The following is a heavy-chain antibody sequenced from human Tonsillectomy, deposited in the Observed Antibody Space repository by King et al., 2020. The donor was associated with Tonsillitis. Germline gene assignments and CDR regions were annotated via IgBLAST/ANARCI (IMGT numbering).Heavy chain of an antibody. J-gene: IGHJ4*02. Sequence: VQLVESGGGVVQPGRSLRLSCAASGFTFSSYAMHWVRQAPGKGLEWVALISYDGSNKYYADSVKGRFTISRDNSKNTLYLQMNSLRSEDTAVYYCARDYYDSSGQVDYWGQGTLVTVSS. CDR3: ARDYYDSSGQVDY. V-gene: IGHV3-30*04. CDR2: ISYDGSNK. D-gene: IGHD3-22*01. CDR1: GFTFSSYA.